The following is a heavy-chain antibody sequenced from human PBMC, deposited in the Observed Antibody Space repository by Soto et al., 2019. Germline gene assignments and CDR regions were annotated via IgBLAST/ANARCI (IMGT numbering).Heavy chain of an antibody. CDR2: IYSGGST. Sequence: EVQLVESGGGLVQPGGSLRLSCAASGFTVSSNYMSWVRRAPGKGLEWVSVIYSGGSTYYADSVKGRFTISRDNSKNTLYLQMNSLRAEDTAVYYCAKAAYYYYMDVWGKGTTVTVSS. V-gene: IGHV3-66*01. CDR1: GFTVSSNY. J-gene: IGHJ6*03. CDR3: AKAAYYYYMDV.